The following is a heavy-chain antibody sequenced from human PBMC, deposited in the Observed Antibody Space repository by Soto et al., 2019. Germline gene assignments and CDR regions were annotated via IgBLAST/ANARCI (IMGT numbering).Heavy chain of an antibody. CDR3: AIFFFQAEDGIRDYLPVSAFLLNRSSDL. D-gene: IGHD3-9*01. V-gene: IGHV4-30-4*01. CDR2: IYYSGST. J-gene: IGHJ2*01. Sequence: QGKGLKWIGYIYYSGSTYYNPSLKSRVTISVDTSKNQFSLKLSSVTAADTAVYYCAIFFFQAEDGIRDYLPVSAFLLNRSSDL.